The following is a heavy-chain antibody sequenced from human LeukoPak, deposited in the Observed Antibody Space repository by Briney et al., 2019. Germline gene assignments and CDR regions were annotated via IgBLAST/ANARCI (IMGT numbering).Heavy chain of an antibody. CDR1: GESLSGYY. D-gene: IGHD6-13*01. CDR3: ARRRIAPSGTSWFDP. J-gene: IGHJ5*02. CDR2: INDSGDT. V-gene: IGHV4-34*01. Sequence: SETLSLTCAVYGESLSGYYWAWIRQPPGKRLEWIGDINDSGDTDYLPSLKSRVTISSDMSKKHFSLRLTSVTAADTALYFCARRRIAPSGTSWFDPWGQGTLVTVSS.